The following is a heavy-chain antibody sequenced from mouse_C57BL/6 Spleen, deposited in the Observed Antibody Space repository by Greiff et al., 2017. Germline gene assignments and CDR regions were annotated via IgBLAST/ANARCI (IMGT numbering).Heavy chain of an antibody. CDR2: IDPETGGS. J-gene: IGHJ4*01. D-gene: IGHD3-2*02. CDR3: IAQAGAMDY. CDR1: GYTFTDYE. Sequence: QVQLQQSGAELVRPGASVTLSCKASGYTFTDYEMHWVKQTPVHGLEWIGAIDPETGGSAYNQKFKGKAILTADKSSSTAYMELRSLTSEDSAVYYCIAQAGAMDYWGQGTSVTVSS. V-gene: IGHV1-15*01.